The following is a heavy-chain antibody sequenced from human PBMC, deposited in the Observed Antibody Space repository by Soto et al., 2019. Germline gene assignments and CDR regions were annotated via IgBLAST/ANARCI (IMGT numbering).Heavy chain of an antibody. CDR3: VRIRYQLPSSVLWLDP. D-gene: IGHD3-16*01. J-gene: IGHJ5*02. Sequence: SETQSLTCAVYGGFLSESYWTWIRQPPGKGLEWIGEINHVGGTNYNPSLKSRVTMSVDTSQNQFSLRLISVTAADTAMYFCVRIRYQLPSSVLWLDPWGQGTPVTVSS. CDR2: INHVGGT. CDR1: GGFLSESY. V-gene: IGHV4-34*01.